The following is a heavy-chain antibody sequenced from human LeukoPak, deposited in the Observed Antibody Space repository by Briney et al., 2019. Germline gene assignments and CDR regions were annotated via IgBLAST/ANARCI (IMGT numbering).Heavy chain of an antibody. J-gene: IGHJ4*02. Sequence: SETLSLTCTVSGGSISSYYWSWIRQPPGKGLEWIGYIYYSGSTNYNPPLKSRVTISVDTSKNQFSLKLSSVTAADTAVYYCARSPLSYDSSGYSFDYWGQGTLVTVSS. D-gene: IGHD3-22*01. CDR2: IYYSGST. CDR1: GGSISSYY. V-gene: IGHV4-59*01. CDR3: ARSPLSYDSSGYSFDY.